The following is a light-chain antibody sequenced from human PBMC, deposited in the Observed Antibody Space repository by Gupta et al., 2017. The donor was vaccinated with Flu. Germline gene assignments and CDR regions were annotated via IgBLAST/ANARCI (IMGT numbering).Light chain of an antibody. V-gene: IGLV3-10*03. J-gene: IGLJ2*01. CDR3: YSAESRGNNSVV. CDR1: ALKTKG. Sequence: TCSGDALKTKGDYWYQQKTGQAPVLVISDKNNRHAGSTEGVSGSSSGTRATLTIIGAQEEEDEAYYCYSAESRGNNSVVFGGGTKLTDL. CDR2: DKN.